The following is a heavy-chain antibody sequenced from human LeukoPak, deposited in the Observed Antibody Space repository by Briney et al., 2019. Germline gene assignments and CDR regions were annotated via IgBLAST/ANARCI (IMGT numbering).Heavy chain of an antibody. Sequence: SETLSLTCAVYGGSFSGYYWSWIRQPPGKGLEWIGEINHSGSTNYNPSLKSRVTISVDTSKNQFSLKLSSVTAADTAVYYCAREGSYYDSSGYQTQSDWGQGTLVTVSS. CDR2: INHSGST. CDR1: GGSFSGYY. CDR3: AREGSYYDSSGYQTQSD. J-gene: IGHJ4*02. D-gene: IGHD3-22*01. V-gene: IGHV4-34*01.